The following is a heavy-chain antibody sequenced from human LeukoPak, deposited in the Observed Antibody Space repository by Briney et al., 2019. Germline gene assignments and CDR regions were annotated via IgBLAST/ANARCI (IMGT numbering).Heavy chain of an antibody. Sequence: SQTLSLTCTVSGGSISNYYWSWIRQPPGKGLEWIGYIYYSGNTNYNPSLKSRVTLSVDTSKNRFSLKLSSVTAADTAVYYCASGYSSGWFYFDYWGQGTLVTVSS. CDR2: IYYSGNT. CDR1: GGSISNYY. J-gene: IGHJ4*02. CDR3: ASGYSSGWFYFDY. D-gene: IGHD6-19*01. V-gene: IGHV4-59*01.